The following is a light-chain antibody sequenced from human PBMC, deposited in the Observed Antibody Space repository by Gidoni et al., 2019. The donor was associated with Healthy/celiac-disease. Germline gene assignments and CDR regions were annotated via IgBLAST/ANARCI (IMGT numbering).Light chain of an antibody. CDR3: QQSYSTPFT. CDR1: QSIISY. Sequence: DSQMTQSPYSMSASVVDRVTITCRASQSIISYLNWYQQKPGKAPKRLIYAASSLQSGVPSRFSGSGSGTDFTLTISSLQPEDFATYYCQQSYSTPFTFGGGTKVEIK. J-gene: IGKJ4*01. CDR2: AAS. V-gene: IGKV1-39*01.